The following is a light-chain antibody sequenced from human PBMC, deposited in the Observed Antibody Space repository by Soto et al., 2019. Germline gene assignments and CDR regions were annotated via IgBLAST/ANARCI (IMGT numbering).Light chain of an antibody. CDR3: SSFTTSSHVV. Sequence: QSALTQPASVSGSPGQSITISCTGTSSDIGADNSVSWYQQRPGKAPQLMIYAVSHRPSRVSSRFSGSKSGNTISLTISGIQAEDEADYYCSSFTTSSHVVFGGGTKVPV. V-gene: IGLV2-14*03. CDR2: AVS. CDR1: SSDIGADNS. J-gene: IGLJ2*01.